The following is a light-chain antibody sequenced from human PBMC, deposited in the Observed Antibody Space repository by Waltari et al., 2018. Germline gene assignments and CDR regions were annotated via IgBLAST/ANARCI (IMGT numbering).Light chain of an antibody. CDR3: QQYGTSTSFT. V-gene: IGKV3-20*01. Sequence: EIVLTQSPGTLSLSPGERATLSCRASQSVAGSYLAWYQQKPGQAPRLLIYGASSRATGIPDRFSGSGSGTDFTLTISRLEPEDFVVYYCQQYGTSTSFTFGPGTKVDIK. CDR1: QSVAGSY. CDR2: GAS. J-gene: IGKJ3*01.